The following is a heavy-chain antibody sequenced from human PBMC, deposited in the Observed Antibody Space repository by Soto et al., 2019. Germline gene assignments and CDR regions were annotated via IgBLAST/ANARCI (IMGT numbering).Heavy chain of an antibody. CDR1: GLTVSSNY. V-gene: IGHV3-53*01. D-gene: IGHD3-9*01. CDR3: ARSTYYDILTGSYYYYAMDV. J-gene: IGHJ6*02. Sequence: GGSLRLSCAASGLTVSSNYMSWVRQAPGKGLEWVSVIYSEGTPYYADSVKGRFTISRENSNNTLYLHMNNLRAEDTAVYYCARSTYYDILTGSYYYYAMDVWAKGPRSPSP. CDR2: IYSEGTP.